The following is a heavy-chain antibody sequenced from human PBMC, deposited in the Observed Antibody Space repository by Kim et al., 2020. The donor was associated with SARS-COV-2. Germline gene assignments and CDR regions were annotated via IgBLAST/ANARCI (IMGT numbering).Heavy chain of an antibody. CDR1: GFTFSSYG. D-gene: IGHD3-3*01. CDR3: AKGGHFLEWLYPFDY. J-gene: IGHJ4*02. Sequence: GGSLRLSCAASGFTFSSYGMHWVRQAPGKGLEWVAVISYDGSNKYYADSVKGRFTISRDNSKNTLYLQMNSLRAEDTAVYYCAKGGHFLEWLYPFDYWGQGTLVTVSS. CDR2: ISYDGSNK. V-gene: IGHV3-30*18.